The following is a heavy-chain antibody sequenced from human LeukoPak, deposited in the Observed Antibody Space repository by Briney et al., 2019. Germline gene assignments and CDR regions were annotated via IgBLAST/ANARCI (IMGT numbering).Heavy chain of an antibody. V-gene: IGHV1-2*06. CDR1: GYTFTGYY. CDR2: INPNSGGT. D-gene: IGHD3-22*01. CDR3: AGRNYYDSSGYPGAFDI. Sequence: ASVKVCCKASGYTFTGYYMHWVRQAPGQGLEWMGRINPNSGGTNYAQKFQGRVTMTRDTSISTAYMELSRLRSDDTAVYYCAGRNYYDSSGYPGAFDIWGQGTMVNVSS. J-gene: IGHJ3*02.